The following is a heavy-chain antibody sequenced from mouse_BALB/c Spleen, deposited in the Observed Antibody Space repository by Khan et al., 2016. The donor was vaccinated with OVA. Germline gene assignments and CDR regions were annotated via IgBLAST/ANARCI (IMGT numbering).Heavy chain of an antibody. CDR1: GYTFINYW. CDR2: INPSTGYT. V-gene: IGHV1-7*01. J-gene: IGHJ2*01. CDR3: ARRGQRWCFDY. Sequence: QMQLEESGAELAKPGASVKMSCKASGYTFINYWILWVKQRPGQGLEWIGYINPSTGYTEYTQNFKDKATLTADKSSSTAYMQLSSLTSEDSAVYYCARRGQRWCFDYWGQGTTLTVSA. D-gene: IGHD1-1*02.